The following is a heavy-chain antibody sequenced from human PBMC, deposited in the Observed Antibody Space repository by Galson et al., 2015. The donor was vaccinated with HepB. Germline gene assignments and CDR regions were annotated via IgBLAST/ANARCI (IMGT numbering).Heavy chain of an antibody. D-gene: IGHD6-13*01. CDR3: ARDFYGAAAGQFDY. Sequence: SVKVSCKASGGTLSSYAISWVRQAPGQGLEWMGGIIPIFGTANYAQKFQGRVTITADKSTSTAYMELSSLRSEDTAVYYCARDFYGAAAGQFDYWGQGTLVTVSS. CDR1: GGTLSSYA. J-gene: IGHJ4*02. V-gene: IGHV1-69*06. CDR2: IIPIFGTA.